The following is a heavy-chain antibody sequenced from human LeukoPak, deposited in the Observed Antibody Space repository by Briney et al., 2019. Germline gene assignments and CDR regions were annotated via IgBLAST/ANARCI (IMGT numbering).Heavy chain of an antibody. CDR1: GDSISSYY. CDR2: IYTSGST. J-gene: IGHJ4*02. V-gene: IGHV4-4*07. CDR3: ARGISSSWYPYFDY. D-gene: IGHD6-13*01. Sequence: SETLSLTCTVAGDSISSYYWSWIRQPAGKGLEWIVRIYTSGSTNYNPSLKSRVTMSVDTSKNQFSLNLNSVAAADTAVYYCARGISSSWYPYFDYWGQGTLVTVSS.